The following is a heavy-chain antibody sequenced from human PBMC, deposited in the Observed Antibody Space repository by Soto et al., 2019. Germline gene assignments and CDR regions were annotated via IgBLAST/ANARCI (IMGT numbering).Heavy chain of an antibody. V-gene: IGHV3-23*01. CDR2: ISGSGGST. D-gene: IGHD3-10*01. Sequence: EVQVLESGGGLVQPGGSLRLSCAASEFTFSSYAMSWVRQAPGKGLEWVSAISGSGGSTYHADSVRGRFTISRDNSKNTLYLQMNSLRAEDTAVYYCAKDPSYGSGSYYYYYYGMDVWGQGTTVTVSS. CDR3: AKDPSYGSGSYYYYYYGMDV. CDR1: EFTFSSYA. J-gene: IGHJ6*02.